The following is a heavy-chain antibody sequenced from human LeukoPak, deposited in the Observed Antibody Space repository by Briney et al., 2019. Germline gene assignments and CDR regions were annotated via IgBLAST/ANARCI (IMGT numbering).Heavy chain of an antibody. CDR2: ISSSSSTI. CDR3: ARSHYYASNGHNGGI. D-gene: IGHD3-22*01. CDR1: GFTLSTYF. Sequence: GGSLILPCATSGFTLSTYFMNWVRQAPGKGPEWVSYISSSSSTIYYVDSVKGRFNISRDNAKNSLYLQMNSLRAEDTAVYYCARSHYYASNGHNGGIWGQGTLVTVSS. J-gene: IGHJ4*02. V-gene: IGHV3-48*01.